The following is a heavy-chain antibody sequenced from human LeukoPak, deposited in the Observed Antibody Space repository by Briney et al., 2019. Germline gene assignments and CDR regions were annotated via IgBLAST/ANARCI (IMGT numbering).Heavy chain of an antibody. J-gene: IGHJ4*02. Sequence: PSETLSLTCTVSGGSISSYYWSWIRQPPGKGLEWIGYIYYSGSTYYNPSLKSRVTISVDTSKNQFSLKLSSVTAADTAVYYCARASGSSGFYYRSGTSVDYWGQGTLVTVSS. D-gene: IGHD3-22*01. CDR3: ARASGSSGFYYRSGTSVDY. CDR1: GGSISSYY. CDR2: IYYSGST. V-gene: IGHV4-59*08.